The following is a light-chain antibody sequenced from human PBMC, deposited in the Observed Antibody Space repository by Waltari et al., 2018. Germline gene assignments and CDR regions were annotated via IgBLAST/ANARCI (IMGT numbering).Light chain of an antibody. CDR1: QSVSSY. CDR3: QQRSNWPPG. Sequence: EIVLTQSPATLSLSPGERATLSCRASQSVSSYLAWYQQKPGQTPRLLIYDASNRATGIPARFSGGGSGTDFTLTISSLEPEDFAVYYCQQRSNWPPGFGQGTRLEIK. J-gene: IGKJ5*01. V-gene: IGKV3-11*01. CDR2: DAS.